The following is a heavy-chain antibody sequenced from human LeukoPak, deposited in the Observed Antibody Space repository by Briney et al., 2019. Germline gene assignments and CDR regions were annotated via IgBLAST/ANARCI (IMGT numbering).Heavy chain of an antibody. CDR1: GGTFSSYA. CDR3: ALHNPDLGAFDI. Sequence: SVKVSCKASGGTFSSYAISWVRQAPGQGLEWMGGIIPIFGTANYAQKFQGRVTITTDESTSTAYMELSSLRSEDTAVYYCALHNPDLGAFDIWGQGTMVTVSS. J-gene: IGHJ3*02. CDR2: IIPIFGTA. D-gene: IGHD4-11*01. V-gene: IGHV1-69*05.